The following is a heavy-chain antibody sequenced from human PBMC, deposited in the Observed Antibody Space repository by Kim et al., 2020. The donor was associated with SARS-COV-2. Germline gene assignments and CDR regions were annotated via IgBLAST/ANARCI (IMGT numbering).Heavy chain of an antibody. CDR2: ISGNSDYI. CDR3: ARVGDNGFHIDN. D-gene: IGHD2-8*01. CDR1: GFTFRNYV. J-gene: IGHJ4*02. Sequence: GGSLRLSCAASGFTFRNYVMTWVRQPPGKGLEWVSSISGNSDYIHYADSWKGRCSISRDHAKNTLYLDMNSLRGEDTAVYFCARVGDNGFHIDNWGQGTLVTVSS. V-gene: IGHV3-21*06.